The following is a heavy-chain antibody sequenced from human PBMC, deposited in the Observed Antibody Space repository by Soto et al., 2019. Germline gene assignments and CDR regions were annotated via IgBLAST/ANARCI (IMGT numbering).Heavy chain of an antibody. Sequence: SETLSLTCTVSGGSISSSSYYWGWIRQPPGKGLEWIGSIYYSGSTYYNPSLKSRVTISVDTSKNQFSLKLSSVTAADTAVYYCARHLQSMVRGVHYYYYYMDVWGKGTTVTVSS. V-gene: IGHV4-39*01. D-gene: IGHD3-10*01. CDR1: GGSISSSSYY. J-gene: IGHJ6*03. CDR2: IYYSGST. CDR3: ARHLQSMVRGVHYYYYYMDV.